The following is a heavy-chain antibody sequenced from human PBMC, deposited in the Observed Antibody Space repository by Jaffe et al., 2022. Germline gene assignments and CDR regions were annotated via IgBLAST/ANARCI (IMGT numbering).Heavy chain of an antibody. CDR1: GYTFTGYY. V-gene: IGHV1-2*06. D-gene: IGHD2-2*01. J-gene: IGHJ6*03. CDR2: INPNSGGT. Sequence: QVQLVQSGAEVKKPGASVKVSCKASGYTFTGYYMHWVRQAPGQGLEWMGRINPNSGGTNYAQKFQGRVTMTRDTSISTAYMELSRLRSDDTAVYYCARVTGDCSSTSCYVDYYYYMDVWGKGTTVTVSS. CDR3: ARVTGDCSSTSCYVDYYYYMDV.